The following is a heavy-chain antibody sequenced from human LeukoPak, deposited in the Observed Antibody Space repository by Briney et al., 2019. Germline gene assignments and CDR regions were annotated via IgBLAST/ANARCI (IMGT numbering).Heavy chain of an antibody. J-gene: IGHJ3*02. CDR2: IYTSGST. CDR3: ARDYGDYGDYSRSDAFDI. CDR1: GGSISSYY. D-gene: IGHD4-17*01. Sequence: SETLSLTCTVSGGSISSYYWSWIRQPAGKGLEWIGRIYTSGSTNYNPSLKSRVTMSVDTFKNQFSLKLSSVTAADTAVYYCARDYGDYGDYSRSDAFDIWGQGTMVTVSS. V-gene: IGHV4-4*07.